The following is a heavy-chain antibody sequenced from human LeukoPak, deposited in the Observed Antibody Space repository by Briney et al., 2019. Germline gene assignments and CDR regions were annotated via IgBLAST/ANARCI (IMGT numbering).Heavy chain of an antibody. CDR2: ISYDGSNK. CDR3: ARDPDSSGWYYYFDY. D-gene: IGHD6-19*01. Sequence: GGSLRLSCGASGFTFSNYGMHWVRQAPGKGLEWVAVISYDGSNKYYADPVKGRFTISRDNSKNTLYLQMNSLRAEDTAVYYCARDPDSSGWYYYFDYWGQGTLVTVSS. J-gene: IGHJ4*02. V-gene: IGHV3-30*03. CDR1: GFTFSNYG.